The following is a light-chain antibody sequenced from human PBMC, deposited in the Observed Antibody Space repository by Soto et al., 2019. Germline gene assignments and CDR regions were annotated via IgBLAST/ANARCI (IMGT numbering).Light chain of an antibody. CDR2: DTS. V-gene: IGKV3-20*01. CDR3: QLYPIPPRT. Sequence: ESLLTKSPGPLSLSPGERATVSCRASQSVGGNSLAWYQQRPGQAPRLLIYDTSKRATGIPDRFSGSGSGTDFTLTIIRLEPADFAVYYCQLYPIPPRTLGQGTKVDIK. J-gene: IGKJ1*01. CDR1: QSVGGNS.